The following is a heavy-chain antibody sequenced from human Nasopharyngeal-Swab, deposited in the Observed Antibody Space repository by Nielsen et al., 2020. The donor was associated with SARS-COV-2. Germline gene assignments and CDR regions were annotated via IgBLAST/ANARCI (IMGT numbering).Heavy chain of an antibody. CDR2: ISGSGGST. D-gene: IGHD3-10*01. J-gene: IGHJ4*02. CDR1: GFTFSSYA. Sequence: GGSLRLSCAASGFTFSSYAMSWVRQAPGKGLEWVSVISGSGGSTYYADSVKGRFTISRDNSKNTLYLQMNSLRAEDTAVYFCSRYGPETFWADDYWGQGTLVTVSS. CDR3: SRYGPETFWADDY. V-gene: IGHV3-23*01.